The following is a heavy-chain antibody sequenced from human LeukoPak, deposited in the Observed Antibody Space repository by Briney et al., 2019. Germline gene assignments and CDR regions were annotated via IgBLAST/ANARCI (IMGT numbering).Heavy chain of an antibody. CDR3: AKEITLTTAYFDY. CDR1: GFTFSKYD. V-gene: IGHV3-23*01. D-gene: IGHD4-17*01. CDR2: ISDSGDRT. J-gene: IGHJ4*02. Sequence: PGGSLRLSCVASGFTFSKYDMSWVRQAPGKGLEWVSGISDSGDRTYYADSVRARFTISRDNSKNTLYLQVNSLRAEDTALYYCAKEITLTTAYFDYWGKGTLVTVSS.